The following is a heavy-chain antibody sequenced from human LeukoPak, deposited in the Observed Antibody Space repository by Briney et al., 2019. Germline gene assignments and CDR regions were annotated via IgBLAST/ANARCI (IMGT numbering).Heavy chain of an antibody. Sequence: GGSLRLSCAASGFTFSSFAMSWVRQAPGKGLGWLSVITGSGYDTNSADSVKGRFTVSRDNSKNTLYLQMNSLRAEDTAVYYCAKGFYDNSASGVFDIWGQGTMVTVSS. J-gene: IGHJ3*02. V-gene: IGHV3-23*01. D-gene: IGHD3-22*01. CDR1: GFTFSSFA. CDR2: ITGSGYDT. CDR3: AKGFYDNSASGVFDI.